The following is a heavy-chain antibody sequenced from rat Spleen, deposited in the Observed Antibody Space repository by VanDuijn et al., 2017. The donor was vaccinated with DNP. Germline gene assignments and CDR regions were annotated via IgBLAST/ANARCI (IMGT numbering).Heavy chain of an antibody. CDR2: INSAGST. D-gene: IGHD1-7*01. CDR1: GYSITSSYR. Sequence: EVQLQESGPGLVKPSQSLSLTCSVTGYSITSSYRWNWIRKFPGNKLEWMGYINSAGSTNYNPSLKSRISITRDTSKNHFFLHLNSVTIEDTATYYCARWTRYFDYWGQGVMVTVSS. J-gene: IGHJ2*01. V-gene: IGHV3-3*01. CDR3: ARWTRYFDY.